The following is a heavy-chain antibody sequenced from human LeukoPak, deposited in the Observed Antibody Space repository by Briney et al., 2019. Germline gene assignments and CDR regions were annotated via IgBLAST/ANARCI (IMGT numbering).Heavy chain of an antibody. CDR2: IYYSGST. D-gene: IGHD1-26*01. V-gene: IGHV4-59*01. J-gene: IGHJ4*02. Sequence: SETLSLTCTVSGGSISSYYWNWIRQPPGKGLEWIGYIYYSGSTNYNPSLKSRVTISVDTSKNQFSLKLSSVTAADTAVYYCARGGSYRDDYFDYWGQGTLVTVSS. CDR1: GGSISSYY. CDR3: ARGGSYRDDYFDY.